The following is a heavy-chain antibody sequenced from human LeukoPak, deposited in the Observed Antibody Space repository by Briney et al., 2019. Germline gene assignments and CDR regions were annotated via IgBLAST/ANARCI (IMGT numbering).Heavy chain of an antibody. J-gene: IGHJ3*02. CDR3: ARSDGYGLVGI. Sequence: KPSETLSLTCTVSGVSISSSSYYWGWIRQPPGKGLEWIGSIYYSGSTYYNPSLKSRVIILIDTAKNHFSLNLSSVPAADTAVYYCARSDGYGLVGIWGQGTMVTVSS. CDR1: GVSISSSSYY. CDR2: IYYSGST. D-gene: IGHD3-10*01. V-gene: IGHV4-39*07.